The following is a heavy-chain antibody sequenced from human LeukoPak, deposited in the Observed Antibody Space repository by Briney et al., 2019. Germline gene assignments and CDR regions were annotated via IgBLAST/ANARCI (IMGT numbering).Heavy chain of an antibody. Sequence: KPSESLSLTCTVSGGSISSYFWSWIRQPPGKGLEFIGYIYYSGSTYYSPSLKSRVTMSVDTSRNRFSLRLSSVTAADTAVYYCARERRLGKSFDSWGQGTLVTVSS. CDR2: IYYSGST. CDR3: ARERRLGKSFDS. D-gene: IGHD7-27*01. CDR1: GGSISSYF. V-gene: IGHV4-59*01. J-gene: IGHJ4*02.